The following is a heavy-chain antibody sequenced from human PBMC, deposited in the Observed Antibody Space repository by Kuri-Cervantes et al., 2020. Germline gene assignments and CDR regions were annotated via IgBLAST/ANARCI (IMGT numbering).Heavy chain of an antibody. D-gene: IGHD2-15*01. CDR2: ISSSSSYI. Sequence: ETLSLTCAVSGGSISSSNWWSWVRQPPGKGLEWVSSISSSSSYIYYADSVKGRFTISRDNAKNSLYLQMNSLRAEDTAVYYCAKGGKGLYLDYWGQGTLVTVSS. V-gene: IGHV3-21*01. J-gene: IGHJ4*02. CDR1: GGSISSSN. CDR3: AKGGKGLYLDY.